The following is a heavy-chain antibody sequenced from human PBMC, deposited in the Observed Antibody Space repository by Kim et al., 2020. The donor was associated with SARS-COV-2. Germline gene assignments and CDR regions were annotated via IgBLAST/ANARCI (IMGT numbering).Heavy chain of an antibody. J-gene: IGHJ4*02. D-gene: IGHD2-2*01. V-gene: IGHV3-33*06. CDR1: GFSISTYG. Sequence: GGSLRLSCEVSGFSISTYGMHWLRQAPGKGLEWVADFWFDGSGQHYTHSVRGRFTISRDISKNTLYLQMNSLRVEDTAVYYCAKSRDGSLNGLFWGQGTLVIVSS. CDR2: FWFDGSGQ. CDR3: AKSRDGSLNGLF.